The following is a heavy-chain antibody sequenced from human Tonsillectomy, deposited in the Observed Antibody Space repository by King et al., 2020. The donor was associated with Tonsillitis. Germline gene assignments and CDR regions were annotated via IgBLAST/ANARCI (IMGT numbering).Heavy chain of an antibody. CDR3: AKESATPGGDTGYYFDY. CDR2: ISGSGGGT. Sequence: VQLVESGGGLVQPGGSLRLSCAASGFTFSSYAMSWVRQAPGKGLEWVSAISGSGGGTYYADSVKGRFTISRDNSKNTLYLQMNSLRAEDTAVYYCAKESATPGGDTGYYFDYWGQGTLVTVSS. CDR1: GFTFSSYA. D-gene: IGHD3-16*01. J-gene: IGHJ4*02. V-gene: IGHV3-23*04.